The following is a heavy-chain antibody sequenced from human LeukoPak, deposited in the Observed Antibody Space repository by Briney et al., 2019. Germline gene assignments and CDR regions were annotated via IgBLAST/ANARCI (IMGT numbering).Heavy chain of an antibody. D-gene: IGHD1-26*01. J-gene: IGHJ4*02. V-gene: IGHV3-48*02. CDR3: ASSGSYRFDY. Sequence: GGPLRLSCAASGFTFSSYSMNWVRQAPGKGLEWVSHITASGTAMFYADSVKGRFTISRDNAKNSLYLQMNSLRDEDTAVYYCASSGSYRFDYWGQGTLVTVSS. CDR2: ITASGTAM. CDR1: GFTFSSYS.